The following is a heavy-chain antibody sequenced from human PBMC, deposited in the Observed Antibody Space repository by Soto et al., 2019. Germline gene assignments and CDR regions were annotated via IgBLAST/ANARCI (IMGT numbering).Heavy chain of an antibody. CDR2: IYYSGST. Sequence: SETLSVTCTVSGGSISSGDYYWSWIRQHPGKGLEWIGYIYYSGSTYYNPSLKSRVTISVDTSKNQFSLKLSSVTAADTAVYYCARELRFGEDYYGMDVWGQGTTVTVSS. V-gene: IGHV4-31*03. CDR3: ARELRFGEDYYGMDV. J-gene: IGHJ6*02. CDR1: GGSISSGDYY. D-gene: IGHD3-10*01.